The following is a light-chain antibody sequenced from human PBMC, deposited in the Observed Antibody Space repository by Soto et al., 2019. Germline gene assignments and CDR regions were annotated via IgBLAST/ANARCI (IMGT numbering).Light chain of an antibody. CDR2: EVS. CDR3: CSYAGCSTFV. J-gene: IGLJ1*01. CDR1: SSDVGSYNL. Sequence: QSVLTQPASVSGSPGQSITISCTGTSSDVGSYNLVSWYQQHPGKAPKLMIYEVSKRPSGVSNRFSGSKSGNTASLTISGLQAEDEADYYCCSYAGCSTFVFGTGTKVNVL. V-gene: IGLV2-23*02.